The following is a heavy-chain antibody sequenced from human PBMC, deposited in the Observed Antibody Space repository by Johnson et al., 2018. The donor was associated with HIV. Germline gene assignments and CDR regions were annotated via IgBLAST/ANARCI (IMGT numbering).Heavy chain of an antibody. D-gene: IGHD6-6*01. V-gene: IGHV3-30*02. J-gene: IGHJ3*02. CDR1: GFTFSSSA. CDR2: IRYDGTNK. Sequence: QEQLVESGGGVVQPGRALRLSCAASGFTFSSSAMHWVRQAPGKGLEWVAFIRYDGTNKYYADSVKGRFTISRDNSKNTLYLQMNSLRAEDTAVYYCARAGSSSSGPRAFDIWGQGTMVTVSS. CDR3: ARAGSSSSGPRAFDI.